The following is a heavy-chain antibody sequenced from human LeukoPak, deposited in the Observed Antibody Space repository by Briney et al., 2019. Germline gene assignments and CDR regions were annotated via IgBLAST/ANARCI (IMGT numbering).Heavy chain of an antibody. J-gene: IGHJ4*02. Sequence: SGGSLRLSCAASKFTVRSNYMTWVRQAPGKGLEWVSEIYSDGSTYYGASVKGRFSISRDNSKNTLYLQMNSLRAEDTAVYYCAKDRGYYGLTFDYWGQGTLVTVSS. CDR2: IYSDGST. CDR1: KFTVRSNY. CDR3: AKDRGYYGLTFDY. D-gene: IGHD3-10*01. V-gene: IGHV3-53*01.